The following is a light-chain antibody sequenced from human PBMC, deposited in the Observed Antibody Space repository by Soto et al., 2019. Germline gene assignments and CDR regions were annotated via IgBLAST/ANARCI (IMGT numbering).Light chain of an antibody. V-gene: IGKV3-20*01. J-gene: IGKJ1*01. CDR3: QQNGAVPPT. CDR1: QTVINNY. Sequence: VLTQSPGTLSLSPGERATLSCRASQTVINNYLAWYQQKPAQAPRLLIYDVSIRATGIPDRFSGSGSGKAFTRTISRLEPEDFAVYYCQQNGAVPPTVGQGTTVEVK. CDR2: DVS.